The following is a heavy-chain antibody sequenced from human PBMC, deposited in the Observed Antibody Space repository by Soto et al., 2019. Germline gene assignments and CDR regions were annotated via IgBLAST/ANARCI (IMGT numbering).Heavy chain of an antibody. CDR2: TYYRSKWYN. Sequence: PSQTLSLTCAISGDSVSSDSAGWAWIRPSPSRGLEWLGRTYYRSKWYNHYAVSVEGRITINADTSKNEFSLHLNSVTPEDTAVSFSATFHVAGVCSTFFYALEGCGQGPPVTVSS. D-gene: IGHD2-2*01. CDR1: GDSVSSDSAG. CDR3: ATFHVAGVCSTFFYALEG. J-gene: IGHJ6*02. V-gene: IGHV6-1*01.